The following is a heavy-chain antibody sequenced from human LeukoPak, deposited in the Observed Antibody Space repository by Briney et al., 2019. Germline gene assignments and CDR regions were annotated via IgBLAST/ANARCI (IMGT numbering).Heavy chain of an antibody. V-gene: IGHV4-61*02. J-gene: IGHJ4*02. Sequence: SETLSLTCTVSGGSISSGSYYWSWIRQPAGKGLEWIGRIYTGGSTNYNPSLKSRVTISVDTSKNQFSLKLSSVTAADTAVYYCAREPPEYCSSTSCYAGGDRDYFDYWGQGTLVTVSS. CDR1: GGSISSGSYY. D-gene: IGHD2-2*01. CDR3: AREPPEYCSSTSCYAGGDRDYFDY. CDR2: IYTGGST.